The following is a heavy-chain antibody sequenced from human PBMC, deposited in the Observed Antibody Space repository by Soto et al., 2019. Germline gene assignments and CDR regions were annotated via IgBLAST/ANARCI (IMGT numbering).Heavy chain of an antibody. V-gene: IGHV5-51*01. CDR2: IYPGDSDT. CDR1: GYSFTDYW. CDR3: VRALTGTIHPHYFDY. J-gene: IGHJ4*02. Sequence: GESLKISCRGSGYSFTDYWIGWVRHMPGKGLEWMGIIYPGDSDTRYSPSFQGQVTISADNSISTAYLQWRSLRASDTAMYYCVRALTGTIHPHYFDYWGQGTLVTVSS. D-gene: IGHD1-7*01.